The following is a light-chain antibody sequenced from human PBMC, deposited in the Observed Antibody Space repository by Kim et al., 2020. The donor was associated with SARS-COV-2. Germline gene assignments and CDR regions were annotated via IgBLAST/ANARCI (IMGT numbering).Light chain of an antibody. CDR1: KLGDKY. V-gene: IGLV3-1*01. Sequence: SGSPGQTASITCSGDKLGDKYVCWYQQKPGQSPVLVIYQDTKRPSGIPERFSGSISGNTATLTISGTQAMDEADYYCQAWDSSTVVFGGGTQLTVL. CDR3: QAWDSSTVV. CDR2: QDT. J-gene: IGLJ2*01.